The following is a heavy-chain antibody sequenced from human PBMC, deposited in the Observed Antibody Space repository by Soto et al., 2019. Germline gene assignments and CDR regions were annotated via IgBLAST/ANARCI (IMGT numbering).Heavy chain of an antibody. CDR3: AREEGDYYDSSGYYPRRSFDY. CDR2: IYYSGST. D-gene: IGHD3-22*01. V-gene: IGHV4-30-4*01. CDR1: GVSISSGDYY. J-gene: IGHJ4*02. Sequence: SETLSLSCTVSGVSISSGDYYWSWIRQPPGKGLEWIGYIYYSGSTYYNPSLKSRVTISVDTSKNQFSLKLSSVTAADTAVYYCAREEGDYYDSSGYYPRRSFDYWGQGTLVTVSS.